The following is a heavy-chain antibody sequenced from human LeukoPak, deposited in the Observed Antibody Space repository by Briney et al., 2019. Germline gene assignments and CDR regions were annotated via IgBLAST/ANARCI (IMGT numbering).Heavy chain of an antibody. Sequence: GGSLRLSCEASGFTFNTYGMHWVRQAPGKGLEWVAVMRSDGSDIYYADPVKGRFTISRDNSKNTLYLQMNSLRAEDTAVYYCARDQSPKWGSGERYFDSWGQGTLVTVSS. D-gene: IGHD7-27*01. V-gene: IGHV3-33*01. CDR1: GFTFNTYG. CDR3: ARDQSPKWGSGERYFDS. CDR2: MRSDGSDI. J-gene: IGHJ4*02.